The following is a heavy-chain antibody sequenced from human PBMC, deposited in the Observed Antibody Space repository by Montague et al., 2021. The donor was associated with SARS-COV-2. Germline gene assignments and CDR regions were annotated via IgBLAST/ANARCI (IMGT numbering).Heavy chain of an antibody. V-gene: IGHV4-59*01. J-gene: IGHJ4*02. Sequence: SETLSLTCEVSGDSISSYYWSWIRQSPGKGLEWIGYVHYTGSTEYNPSLKTRVTLSLDTPRNHFSLKLRSVTAADTAVYYCARAQNTCFIANCVNYFDFRGLGAQVTVSS. CDR3: ARAQNTCFIANCVNYFDF. CDR1: GDSISSYY. D-gene: IGHD1-1*01. CDR2: VHYTGST.